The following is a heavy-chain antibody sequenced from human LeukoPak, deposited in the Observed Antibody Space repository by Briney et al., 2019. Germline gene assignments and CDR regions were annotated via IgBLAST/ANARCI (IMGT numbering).Heavy chain of an antibody. V-gene: IGHV4-34*01. CDR3: ARALGGDAARYNWFDP. D-gene: IGHD2-21*02. CDR2: FNHSGST. J-gene: IGHJ5*02. Sequence: SETLSLTCADYGGSFSGYNWSWIRQPPGEGLWWIGEFNHSGSTNNNPSLNGRVTISVATYNAQFSLNLSSVTAADTAVYYCARALGGDAARYNWFDPWGQGTLVTVSS. CDR1: GGSFSGYN.